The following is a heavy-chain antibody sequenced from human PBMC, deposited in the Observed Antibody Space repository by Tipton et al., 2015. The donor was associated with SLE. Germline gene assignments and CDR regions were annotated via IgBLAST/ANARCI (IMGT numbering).Heavy chain of an antibody. J-gene: IGHJ2*01. Sequence: TLSLTCTVSGYSISNAYYWGWIRQPPGKGLEWIGSIYHSGSTYYNPSLQSRVTISLDTSQISLKLSSVTAADTAVYYCARDRGYPAYWYFDLWGRGTLVTVSS. D-gene: IGHD3-10*01. CDR2: IYHSGST. CDR3: ARDRGYPAYWYFDL. V-gene: IGHV4-38-2*02. CDR1: GYSISNAYY.